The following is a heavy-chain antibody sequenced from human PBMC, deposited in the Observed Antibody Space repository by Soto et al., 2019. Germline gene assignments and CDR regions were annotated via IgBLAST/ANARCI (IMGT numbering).Heavy chain of an antibody. D-gene: IGHD2-21*02. CDR3: ARVCDGDSHHGMDV. V-gene: IGHV4-31*03. CDR1: GGSISSGGYY. Sequence: PSETLSLTCTVSGGSISSGGYYWSWIRQHPGKGLEWIGYVYYSGSTYYNPSLKSRVTISVDTSKNRFSLKLSSVTAADTAVYYCARVCDGDSHHGMDVWGQGTTVTVSS. J-gene: IGHJ6*02. CDR2: VYYSGST.